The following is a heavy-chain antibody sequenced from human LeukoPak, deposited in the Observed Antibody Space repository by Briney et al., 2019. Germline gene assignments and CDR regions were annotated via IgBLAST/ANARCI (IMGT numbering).Heavy chain of an antibody. J-gene: IGHJ3*02. CDR2: ISSSGRST. CDR1: GFTFSSYA. CDR3: AKDRTRRFGELLPPPDAFDM. D-gene: IGHD3-10*01. Sequence: GGSLRLSCAASGFTFSSYAMSWVRQAPGKGLEWVSNISSSGRSTYYAESVKGRFTISRDNSKNTLYLQMNSLRAEDTAVYYCAKDRTRRFGELLPPPDAFDMWGQGTMVTVSS. V-gene: IGHV3-23*01.